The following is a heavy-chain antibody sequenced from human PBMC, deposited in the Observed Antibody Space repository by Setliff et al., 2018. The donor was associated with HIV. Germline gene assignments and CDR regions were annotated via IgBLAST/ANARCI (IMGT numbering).Heavy chain of an antibody. CDR2: ITGSGDTI. Sequence: PGGSLRLSCAASGFTFSNYEMSWVRQAPGKGPEWVSYITGSGDTIYYADSVKGGFTMSRDNAKDSVYLQMNTLRVEDTAVYYCAREATPRHSSGWVYFDYWGQGRMVTVSS. D-gene: IGHD6-19*01. CDR3: AREATPRHSSGWVYFDY. J-gene: IGHJ4*02. CDR1: GFTFSNYE. V-gene: IGHV3-48*03.